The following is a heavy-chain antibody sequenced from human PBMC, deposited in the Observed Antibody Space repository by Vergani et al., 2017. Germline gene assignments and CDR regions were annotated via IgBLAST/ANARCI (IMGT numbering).Heavy chain of an antibody. CDR2: IYYSGST. CDR1: GGSISSGGYY. J-gene: IGHJ6*02. V-gene: IGHV4-31*03. D-gene: IGHD3-10*01. Sequence: QVQLQESGPGLVKPSQTLSLTCTVSGGSISSGGYYWSWIRQHPGKGLEWIGYIYYSGSTYYNPSLKSRVTISVDTSKNQFSLKLSSVTAADTAVYYCAGWTIVRGALPPHNYYYYGMDVWGQGTTVTVSS. CDR3: AGWTIVRGALPPHNYYYYGMDV.